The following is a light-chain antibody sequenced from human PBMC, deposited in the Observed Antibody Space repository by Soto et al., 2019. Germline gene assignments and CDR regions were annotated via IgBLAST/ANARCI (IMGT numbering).Light chain of an antibody. J-gene: IGLJ1*01. V-gene: IGLV2-14*01. CDR1: SSDVGGYNY. Sequence: QSALTRPASVSVSPGQSITSSCTGTSSDVGGYNYVSWYQQHPGKAPKLMIYEVSNRPSGVSNRFSGSKSGNTASLTISGLQAEDEADYYCSSYTSSSTPYVFGTGTKVTVL. CDR2: EVS. CDR3: SSYTSSSTPYV.